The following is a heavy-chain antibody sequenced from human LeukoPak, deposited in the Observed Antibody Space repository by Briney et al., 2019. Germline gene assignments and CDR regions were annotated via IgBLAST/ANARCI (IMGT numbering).Heavy chain of an antibody. CDR3: VKDLGRYRNNCFDY. CDR1: GFTFKTHA. V-gene: IGHV3-30-3*01. Sequence: GGPLRLSCAASGFTFKTHAMHWARQAPGKGLEWVAVISYDGGNEYYADSVKGRFTISRDDSKNTLYLQMNSLRAEDTAVYYCVKDLGRYRNNCFDYWGQGTLVTVSS. CDR2: ISYDGGNE. D-gene: IGHD1-26*01. J-gene: IGHJ4*02.